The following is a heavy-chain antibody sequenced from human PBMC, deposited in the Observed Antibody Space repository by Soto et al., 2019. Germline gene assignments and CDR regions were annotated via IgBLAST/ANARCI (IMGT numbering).Heavy chain of an antibody. CDR2: ISWDGGST. Sequence: GGSLRLSCAASGFTFDDYTMHWVRQAPGKGLEWVSLISWDGGSTYYADSVKGRFTISRDNSKNSLYLQMNSLRTEDTALYYCAKDRGSSWSQYFGMDVWGQGTTVTVSS. D-gene: IGHD6-13*01. J-gene: IGHJ6*02. V-gene: IGHV3-43*01. CDR3: AKDRGSSWSQYFGMDV. CDR1: GFTFDDYT.